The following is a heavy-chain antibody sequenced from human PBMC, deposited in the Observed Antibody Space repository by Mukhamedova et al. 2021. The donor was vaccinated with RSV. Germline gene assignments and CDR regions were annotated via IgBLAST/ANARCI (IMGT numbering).Heavy chain of an antibody. Sequence: GLEWVSVIYSGGSSTYYADSVKGRFTISRDNSKNTLYLQMNSLRAEDTAVYYCAKSRAVRGATGYYYYYMDVLGQGTTVTVSS. J-gene: IGHJ6*03. D-gene: IGHD3-10*01. CDR2: IYSGGSST. CDR3: AKSRAVRGATGYYYYYMDV. V-gene: IGHV3-23*03.